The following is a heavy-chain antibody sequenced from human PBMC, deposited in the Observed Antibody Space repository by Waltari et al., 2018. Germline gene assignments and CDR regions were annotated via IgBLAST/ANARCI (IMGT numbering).Heavy chain of an antibody. J-gene: IGHJ6*02. Sequence: EVQLVESGGGLIQPGGSLRLSCVAAGFTVSNFWMHWVRQAPGKGLVWFSRIRSDGSGTTYVDSVRGRFTTSRDNTRNTLYLDMNDLRADDTAVYYCANHRPGGLGMGVWGQGTTVTVSS. CDR1: GFTVSNFW. V-gene: IGHV3-74*01. CDR2: IRSDGSGT. CDR3: ANHRPGGLGMGV. D-gene: IGHD2-15*01.